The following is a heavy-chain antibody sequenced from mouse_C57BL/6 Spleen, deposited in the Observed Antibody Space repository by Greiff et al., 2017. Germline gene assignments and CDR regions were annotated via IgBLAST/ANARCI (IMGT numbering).Heavy chain of an antibody. CDR1: GYTFTSYW. D-gene: IGHD2-3*01. V-gene: IGHV1-55*01. Sequence: VKLQQPGAELVKPGASVKMSCKASGYTFTSYWITWVKQRPGQGLEWIGDIYPGSGSTNYNEKFKSKATLTVDTSSSTAYMQLSSLTSEDSAVYYCARSDDGYYEYFDVWGTGTTVTVSS. J-gene: IGHJ1*03. CDR3: ARSDDGYYEYFDV. CDR2: IYPGSGST.